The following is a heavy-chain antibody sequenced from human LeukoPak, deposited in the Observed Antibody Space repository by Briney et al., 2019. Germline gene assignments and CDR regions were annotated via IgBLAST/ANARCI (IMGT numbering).Heavy chain of an antibody. J-gene: IGHJ4*02. V-gene: IGHV3-21*01. Sequence: GGSLRLSCAASGFTFSSYSMNWVRQAPGKGLEWVSSISSGSSYIYYADSVKGRFTISRDNAKNSLYLQMNSLRAEDTAVYYCAREWFGELYPLPPDYWGQGTLVTVSS. CDR1: GFTFSSYS. D-gene: IGHD3-10*01. CDR2: ISSGSSYI. CDR3: AREWFGELYPLPPDY.